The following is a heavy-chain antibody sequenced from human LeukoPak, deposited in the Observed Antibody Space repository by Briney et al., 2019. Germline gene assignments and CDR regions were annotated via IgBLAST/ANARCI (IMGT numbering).Heavy chain of an antibody. CDR2: IYYSGST. CDR3: ARHCSSTSCYSKWAFDI. J-gene: IGHJ3*02. D-gene: IGHD2-2*01. CDR1: GGSISSYY. Sequence: SETLSLTCTVSGGSISSYYWSWIRQPPGKGLEWIGYIYYSGSTNYNPSLKSRVNISVDTSKNQFSLKLSSVTAADTAVYYCARHCSSTSCYSKWAFDIWGQGTMVTVSS. V-gene: IGHV4-59*08.